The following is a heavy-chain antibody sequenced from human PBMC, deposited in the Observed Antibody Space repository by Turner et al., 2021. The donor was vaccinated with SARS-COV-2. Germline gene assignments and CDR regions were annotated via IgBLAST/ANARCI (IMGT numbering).Heavy chain of an antibody. CDR2: IWYDGSNK. J-gene: IGHJ4*02. D-gene: IGHD6-19*01. V-gene: IGHV3-33*01. CDR3: ARDKGEGSSGWLIPSGSYYFDY. Sequence: QVQLVESGGGVVQPGRSLRLSCSASGFTFSSYGMHWVRQAPGKGLEWVAVIWYDGSNKYYEDSGKGRFTISRDNSKNTLDLQMNSLRAEDTAVYYCARDKGEGSSGWLIPSGSYYFDYWGQGTLVTVSS. CDR1: GFTFSSYG.